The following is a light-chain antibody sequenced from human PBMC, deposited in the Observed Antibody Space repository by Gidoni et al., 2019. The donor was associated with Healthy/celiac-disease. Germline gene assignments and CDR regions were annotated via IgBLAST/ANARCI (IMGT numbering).Light chain of an antibody. CDR1: KLGDKY. CDR2: QDS. J-gene: IGLJ2*01. V-gene: IGLV3-1*01. CDR3: QAWDSSTAV. Sequence: SYELTQPPSVSVPPGQTARITCSGDKLGDKYACWYQQKPGQSPVLVIYQDSKRPSGIPERFSGSNSGNTAPLTIRGTQAMDEADYYCQAWDSSTAVFGGGTKLT.